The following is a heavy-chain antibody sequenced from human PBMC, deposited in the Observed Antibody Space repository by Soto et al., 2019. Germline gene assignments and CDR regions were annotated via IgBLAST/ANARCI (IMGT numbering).Heavy chain of an antibody. J-gene: IGHJ4*02. V-gene: IGHV1-18*01. CDR2: ISAYNANA. Sequence: QIQLLQSGAEVKKPGASVKVTCKASGYTFRNFGISWVRQAPGQGLAWRGWISAYNANANYALKFQGRLTMTADTSTSTAYMELSSLRYADTAVYYCARANSYFDYWGQRTLGTVSS. CDR1: GYTFRNFG. CDR3: ARANSYFDY.